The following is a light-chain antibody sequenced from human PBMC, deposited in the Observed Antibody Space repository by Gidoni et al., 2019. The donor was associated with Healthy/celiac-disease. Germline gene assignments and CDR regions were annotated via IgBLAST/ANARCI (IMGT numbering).Light chain of an antibody. CDR3: QQSYSTPGT. V-gene: IGKV1-39*01. J-gene: IGKJ1*01. Sequence: DIQMTQSPSSLSASVGDRVTITCRASQSISSYLNWYQQKPGKAPKLLIYAASSLQSGVPSRFSGSGSETDFTLTISSLQPGDFATYYCQQSYSTPGTFGQGTKVEIK. CDR2: AAS. CDR1: QSISSY.